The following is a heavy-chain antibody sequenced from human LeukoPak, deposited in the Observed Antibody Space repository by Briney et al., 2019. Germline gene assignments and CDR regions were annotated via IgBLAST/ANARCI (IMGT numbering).Heavy chain of an antibody. V-gene: IGHV4-59*01. Sequence: PSETLSLTCTVSGGSISSYYWTWIRQPPGKGLEWIGYICYSGSTNYNPSLRSRVTISVDTCKNQISLKLSSVTAADTAVYYCARFNRNSSGWIDYWGQGTLVTVSS. CDR1: GGSISSYY. D-gene: IGHD6-19*01. CDR3: ARFNRNSSGWIDY. J-gene: IGHJ4*02. CDR2: ICYSGST.